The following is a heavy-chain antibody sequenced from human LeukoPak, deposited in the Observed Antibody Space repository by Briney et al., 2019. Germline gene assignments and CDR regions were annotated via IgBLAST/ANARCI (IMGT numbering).Heavy chain of an antibody. J-gene: IGHJ4*02. D-gene: IGHD5-18*01. CDR2: IGNTET. V-gene: IGHV3-23*01. CDR1: GFSFTNYA. CDR3: AKDWIQFNRVFDCFDS. Sequence: GGSLRLSCAASGFSFTNYAMSWVRQAPGKGLEWVATIGNTETFYADSVTGRLTISRDNSKNTVNLQMNRLRVEDTAIYYCAKDWIQFNRVFDCFDSWGQGTLVTVSS.